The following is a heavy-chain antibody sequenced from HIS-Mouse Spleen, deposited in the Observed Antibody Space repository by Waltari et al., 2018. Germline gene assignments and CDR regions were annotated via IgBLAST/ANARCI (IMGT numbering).Heavy chain of an antibody. CDR1: GGSISSSSYY. CDR3: AREIPYSSSWYDWYFDL. D-gene: IGHD6-13*01. V-gene: IGHV4-39*07. J-gene: IGHJ2*01. CDR2: IDYSGST. Sequence: QLQLQESGPGLVKPSETLSLTCTLSGGSISSSSYYWGWVRKPPGKGLEWIGSIDYSGSTYYNPSLKSRVTISVDTSKNQFSLKLSSVTAADTAVYYCAREIPYSSSWYDWYFDLWGRGTLVTVSS.